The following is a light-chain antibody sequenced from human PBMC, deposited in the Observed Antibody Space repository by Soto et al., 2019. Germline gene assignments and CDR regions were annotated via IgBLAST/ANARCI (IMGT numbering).Light chain of an antibody. V-gene: IGLV2-14*01. J-gene: IGLJ1*01. CDR2: DVT. CDR3: SSYTTSSSYV. CDR1: SSDVGGYIY. Sequence: QSALTQPASVSVSPGQSITISCTGTSSDVGGYIYVSWYQQHPGKAPKLMIYDVTSRPSGVSYRFSGSKSGNTASLTISGLQAEDEADYYCSSYTTSSSYVFGTGTKVTVL.